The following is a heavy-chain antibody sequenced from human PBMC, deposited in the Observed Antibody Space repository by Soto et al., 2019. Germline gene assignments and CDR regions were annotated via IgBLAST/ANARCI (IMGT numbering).Heavy chain of an antibody. J-gene: IGHJ6*02. D-gene: IGHD2-15*01. CDR2: LVVGTGKT. CDR3: ATGSYCSGGSCSDYYYYYYGMYL. CDR1: GFTFRSSA. Sequence: QMQLVQSGPEVKKPGTSVKVSCKTSGFTFRSSAVQWVRQARGQRLEWIGWLVVGTGKTNYAQKFQQRVTISSDRSTNTVSMELSSLTSEDTAVYYCATGSYCSGGSCSDYYYYYYGMYLWGQGTTVTCSS. V-gene: IGHV1-58*01.